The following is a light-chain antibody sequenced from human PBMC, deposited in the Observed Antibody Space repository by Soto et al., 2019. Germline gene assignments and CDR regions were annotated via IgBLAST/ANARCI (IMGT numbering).Light chain of an antibody. CDR2: DVS. CDR1: SSDVGNYNY. CDR3: CSYTSSSTFV. V-gene: IGLV2-14*04. J-gene: IGLJ1*01. Sequence: TSSDVGNYNYVSWFQQHPGKAPKLMIYDVSNRPSGVSNRFSGSKSGNTASLTISGLQAEDEADYYCCSYTSSSTFVCGTGTKVTV.